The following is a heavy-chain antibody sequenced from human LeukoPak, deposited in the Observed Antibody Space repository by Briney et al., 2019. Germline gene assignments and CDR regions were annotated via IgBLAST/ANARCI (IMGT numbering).Heavy chain of an antibody. V-gene: IGHV3-48*01. CDR3: ARTYDFGRGPPGDAFDN. Sequence: TGGSLRLSCAASGFTVSSNYMNWVRQAPGKGPEWVSYIDARSGITYYADSVQGRFTLSRDNARESVFLQMDSLRVDDTAVYYCARTYDFGRGPPGDAFDNWGPGTWVIVSS. CDR2: IDARSGIT. D-gene: IGHD3-3*01. CDR1: GFTVSSNY. J-gene: IGHJ3*02.